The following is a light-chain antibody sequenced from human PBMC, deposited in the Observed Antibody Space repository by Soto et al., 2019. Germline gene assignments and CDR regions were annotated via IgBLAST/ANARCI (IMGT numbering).Light chain of an antibody. CDR3: QKYNSAPRT. Sequence: DIQMTQSPSSLSASVGDIVIITFRASQGISNYLAWYQQKPGKVPKLLIYAASTLQSGVPSRFSGSGSGTDFTLTISSLQPEDVATYYCQKYNSAPRTFGQGTKVDIK. J-gene: IGKJ1*01. CDR1: QGISNY. CDR2: AAS. V-gene: IGKV1-27*01.